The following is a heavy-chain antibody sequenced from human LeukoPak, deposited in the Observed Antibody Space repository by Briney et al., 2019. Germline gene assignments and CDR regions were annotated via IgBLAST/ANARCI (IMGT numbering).Heavy chain of an antibody. V-gene: IGHV4-4*07. CDR1: GGSITSYY. CDR3: ARGPRLGFYYYYYMDV. CDR2: IYTSGTT. Sequence: SSETLSLTCSVSGGSITSYYWSWIRQPAGKGLEWIGRIYTSGTTNYSPSLKSRVTMSVDTSKKQFSLKLSSVTAADTAVYYCARGPRLGFYYYYYMDVWGKGTTVTVSS. D-gene: IGHD3-16*01. J-gene: IGHJ6*03.